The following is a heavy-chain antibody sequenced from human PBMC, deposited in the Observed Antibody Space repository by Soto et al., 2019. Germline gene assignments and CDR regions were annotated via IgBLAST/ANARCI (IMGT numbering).Heavy chain of an antibody. CDR1: GGTFSSYT. CDR3: ARQAPYDILTGYFDYYYYGMDV. D-gene: IGHD3-9*01. J-gene: IGHJ6*02. CDR2: IIPILGIA. Sequence: ASVKVSCKASGGTFSSYTISWVRQAPGQGLEWMGRIIPILGIANYAQKFQGRVTITADKSTSTAYMELSSLRSEDTAVYYCARQAPYDILTGYFDYYYYGMDVWG. V-gene: IGHV1-69*02.